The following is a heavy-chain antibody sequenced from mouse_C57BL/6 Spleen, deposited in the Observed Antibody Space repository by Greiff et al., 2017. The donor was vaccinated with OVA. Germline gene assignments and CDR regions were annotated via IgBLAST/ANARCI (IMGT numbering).Heavy chain of an antibody. D-gene: IGHD1-1*01. V-gene: IGHV1-80*01. CDR2: IYPGGGDT. J-gene: IGHJ1*03. CDR3: ARHYTPYGSIPYRYFEV. CDR1: GYAFSSYW. Sequence: VQLMESGAELVKPGASVKISCKASGYAFSSYWMNWVKQRPGKGLEWIGQIYPGGGDTNYNGKFKGKATLTADKSSSTAYMQLSSLTSEDSAVYYGARHYTPYGSIPYRYFEVWGTRATVSVSS.